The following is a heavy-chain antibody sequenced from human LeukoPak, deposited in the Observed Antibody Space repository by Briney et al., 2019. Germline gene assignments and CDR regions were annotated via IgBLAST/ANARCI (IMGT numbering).Heavy chain of an antibody. V-gene: IGHV3-21*01. CDR3: ARGALGYCSGGSCYSFDY. D-gene: IGHD2-15*01. Sequence: PGGSLRLSCAASGFTFSSYSMNWVRQAPGKGLEWVSSISSSSYIYYADSVKGRFTISRDNAKNSLYLQMNSLRAEDTAVYYCARGALGYCSGGSCYSFDYWGQGTLVTVSS. CDR1: GFTFSSYS. J-gene: IGHJ4*02. CDR2: ISSSSYI.